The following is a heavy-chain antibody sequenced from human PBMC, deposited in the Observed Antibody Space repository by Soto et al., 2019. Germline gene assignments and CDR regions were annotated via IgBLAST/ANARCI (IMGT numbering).Heavy chain of an antibody. D-gene: IGHD6-13*01. CDR1: GFTFSDYY. CDR2: IVMSSAYT. V-gene: IGHV3-11*06. CDR3: ARLRASGWYMGCSLDS. Sequence: QVQLVESGGGLVKPGGSLRLSCVVSGFTFSDYYMSWLRQAPGKGLEWISYIVMSSAYTKYADSVKGRFSISRDNAKNSLYLDMNSRRVENTSVYYCARLRASGWYMGCSLDSWGQGTLVTVSS. J-gene: IGHJ4*02.